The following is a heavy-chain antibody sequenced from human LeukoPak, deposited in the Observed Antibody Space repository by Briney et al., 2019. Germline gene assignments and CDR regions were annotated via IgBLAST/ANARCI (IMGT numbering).Heavy chain of an antibody. CDR1: GGSISPYY. D-gene: IGHD3-10*01. V-gene: IGHV4-59*08. CDR3: ARLLAGEYDPFDI. CDR2: IFYSGGT. Sequence: KSSETLSLTCTVSGGSISPYYWSWLRQPPGTGLEWIGNIFYSGGTNYNPSLQSRVSISVDTSKNQFSLNLTSVTAADTAVYYCARLLAGEYDPFDIWGQGTMVTVSS. J-gene: IGHJ3*02.